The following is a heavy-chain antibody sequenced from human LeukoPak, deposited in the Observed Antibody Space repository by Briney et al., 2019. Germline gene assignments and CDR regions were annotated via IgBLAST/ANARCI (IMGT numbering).Heavy chain of an antibody. CDR1: GYTFTSYG. CDR3: ARVTEMATGGFWFDP. D-gene: IGHD5-24*01. CDR2: ISAYNGNT. Sequence: ASVKVSCKASGYTFTSYGISWVRQAPGEGLEWMGWISAYNGNTNYAQKLQDRVTMTTDTSTSTAYMELRSLRSDDTAVYYCARVTEMATGGFWFDPWGQGTLVTDCS. V-gene: IGHV1-18*01. J-gene: IGHJ5*02.